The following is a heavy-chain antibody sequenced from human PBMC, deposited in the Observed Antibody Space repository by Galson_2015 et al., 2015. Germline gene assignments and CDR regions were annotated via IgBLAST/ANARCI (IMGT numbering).Heavy chain of an antibody. CDR3: AKDGGFVVVPAAMSGAFDI. J-gene: IGHJ3*02. D-gene: IGHD2-2*01. V-gene: IGHV3-23*01. CDR1: GFTFSSYA. CDR2: ISGSGGST. Sequence: SLRLSCAASGFTFSSYAMSWVRQAPGKGLEWVSAISGSGGSTYYADSVKGRFTISRDNSKNTLYLQMNSLRAEDTAVYYCAKDGGFVVVPAAMSGAFDIWGQGTMVTVSS.